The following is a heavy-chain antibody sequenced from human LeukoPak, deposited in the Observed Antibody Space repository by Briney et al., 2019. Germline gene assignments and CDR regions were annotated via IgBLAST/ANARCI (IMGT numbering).Heavy chain of an antibody. CDR3: ARLIKVGASRPFDY. J-gene: IGHJ4*02. Sequence: GASVKVSCKASGYTFTDYDINWVRQAPGQGLEWMGWISAYNGNTNYAQKLQGRVTMTTDTSTSTAYMELRSLRSDDTAVYYCARLIKVGASRPFDYWGQGTLVTVSS. CDR2: ISAYNGNT. D-gene: IGHD1-26*01. CDR1: GYTFTDYD. V-gene: IGHV1-18*01.